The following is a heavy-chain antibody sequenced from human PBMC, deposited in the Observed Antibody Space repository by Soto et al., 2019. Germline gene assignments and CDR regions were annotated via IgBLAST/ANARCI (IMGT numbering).Heavy chain of an antibody. Sequence: EVQLLESGGGLVQPGGSLRLTCVGSGFTFRNQDMRWVRQAPGKGLEWVSGISGRGGVTDYADSVKGRFTISSDNSKNTLYLQMHNLRANDTAVYYCAKDRQFRSYYESAGHYNDWGQGTLVTVSS. V-gene: IGHV3-23*01. J-gene: IGHJ4*02. CDR3: AKDRQFRSYYESAGHYND. CDR1: GFTFRNQD. D-gene: IGHD3-22*01. CDR2: ISGRGGVT.